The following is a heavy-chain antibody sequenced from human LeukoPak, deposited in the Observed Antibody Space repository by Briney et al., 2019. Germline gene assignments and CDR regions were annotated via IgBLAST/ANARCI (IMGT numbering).Heavy chain of an antibody. J-gene: IGHJ4*02. D-gene: IGHD2-15*01. V-gene: IGHV3-21*01. CDR2: ISTTSS. Sequence: GGSLRLSCEASGFTFSSYSINWVRQAPGKGLEWVSSISTTSSYADSVRGRFTISRDNAKNSLYLQMNSLRAEDTAVYYCATHRGYCTGGSCYFDYWGRGTLVTVSS. CDR1: GFTFSSYS. CDR3: ATHRGYCTGGSCYFDY.